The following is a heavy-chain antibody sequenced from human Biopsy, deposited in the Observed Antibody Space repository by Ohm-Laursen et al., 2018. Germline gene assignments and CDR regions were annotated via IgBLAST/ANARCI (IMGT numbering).Heavy chain of an antibody. Sequence: ASVKVSCKASGYTFTDYYMYWVRQAPGQGLEWMGWINSNSGDTNYAQKFQGRVAMTRDTSNTTAYLELSSLRSDDTAVYYCARREQLFKPWELLVRGPNGYSYKSMDVWGHGTTVTVSS. CDR2: INSNSGDT. CDR1: GYTFTDYY. CDR3: ARREQLFKPWELLVRGPNGYSYKSMDV. V-gene: IGHV1-2*02. J-gene: IGHJ6*02. D-gene: IGHD1-26*01.